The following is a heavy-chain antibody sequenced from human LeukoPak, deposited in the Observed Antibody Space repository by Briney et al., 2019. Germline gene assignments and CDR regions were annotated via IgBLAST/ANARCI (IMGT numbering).Heavy chain of an antibody. J-gene: IGHJ4*02. CDR1: GYTFTSYD. D-gene: IGHD5-18*01. Sequence: ASVKVSCKASGYTFTSYDINWVRQATGQGLEWMGWMNPNSGNTGYAQKFQGRVTMTRNTSISTAYMELSSLRSEGTAVYHCARGLDTAMVSPPDYWGQGTLATVSS. V-gene: IGHV1-8*01. CDR3: ARGLDTAMVSPPDY. CDR2: MNPNSGNT.